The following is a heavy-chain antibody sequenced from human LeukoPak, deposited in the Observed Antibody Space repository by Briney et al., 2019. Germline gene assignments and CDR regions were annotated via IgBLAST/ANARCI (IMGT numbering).Heavy chain of an antibody. J-gene: IGHJ6*03. V-gene: IGHV4-34*01. CDR1: GGSFSGYY. CDR2: INHSGST. CDR3: ARHRRITMVRGVITHYYMDV. D-gene: IGHD3-10*01. Sequence: SETLSLTCAVYGGSFSGYYWSWIRQPPGKGLEWIGEINHSGSTNYNPSLKSRVTISVDTSKNQFSLKLSSVTAADTAVYYCARHRRITMVRGVITHYYMDVWGKGTTVTISS.